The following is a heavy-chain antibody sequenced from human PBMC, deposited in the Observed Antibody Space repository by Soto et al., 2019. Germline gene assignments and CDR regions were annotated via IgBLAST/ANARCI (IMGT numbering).Heavy chain of an antibody. CDR1: GGSVSSYA. D-gene: IGHD1-1*01. Sequence: GASVKVSCKASGGSVSSYAISWVRQAPGQGLEWMGGIIPIFGTTKYAQKFQGRVTINADESTSTAYMELSSLRSEDTAVYYCARATRVGYNYAPFDAFDIWGQGTMVTVSS. CDR2: IIPIFGTT. CDR3: ARATRVGYNYAPFDAFDI. J-gene: IGHJ3*02. V-gene: IGHV1-69*13.